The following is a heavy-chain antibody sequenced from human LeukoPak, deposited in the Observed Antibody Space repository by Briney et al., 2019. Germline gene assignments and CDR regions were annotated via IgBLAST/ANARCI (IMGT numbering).Heavy chain of an antibody. J-gene: IGHJ6*03. CDR2: ISRSGDST. D-gene: IGHD3-10*01. CDR1: GFTFSSYA. V-gene: IGHV3-23*01. Sequence: GGSLRLSCAASGFTFSSYAMSWVRQAPGKGLEWVSAISRSGDSTYYADSVKGRFTISRDNSKNTLYLQMNSLRAEDTAVYYCARVVYYYGSGPKKEYYYYYYMDVWGKGTTVTISS. CDR3: ARVVYYYGSGPKKEYYYYYYMDV.